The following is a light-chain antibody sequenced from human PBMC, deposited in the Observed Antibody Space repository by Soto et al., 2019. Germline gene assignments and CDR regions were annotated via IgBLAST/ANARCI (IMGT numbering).Light chain of an antibody. CDR1: SSDVGGYNY. V-gene: IGLV2-8*01. CDR3: ISYSGSNSVL. CDR2: EVT. J-gene: IGLJ2*01. Sequence: QSALTQPPSASGSPGQSVTISCTGMSSDVGGYNYVSWYQQHPGKAPTLMIYEVTKRPSGVPDRFSGSKSGNTASLTVSGLQDEDEAEDYCISYSGSNSVLFGGGNKLTVL.